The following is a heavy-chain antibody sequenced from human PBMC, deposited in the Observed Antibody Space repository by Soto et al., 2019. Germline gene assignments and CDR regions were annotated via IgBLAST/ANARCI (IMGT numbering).Heavy chain of an antibody. CDR2: IIPIFGTA. CDR1: GGTFSSYA. D-gene: IGHD6-13*01. CDR3: ARNLGIAAADTYYYSGMDV. Sequence: SVKVSCKASGGTFSSYAISWVRQAPGQGLEWMGGIIPIFGTANYAQKFQGRVTITADESTSTAYMELSSLRSEDTAVYYCARNLGIAAADTYYYSGMDVWGQGTTVTVSS. J-gene: IGHJ6*02. V-gene: IGHV1-69*13.